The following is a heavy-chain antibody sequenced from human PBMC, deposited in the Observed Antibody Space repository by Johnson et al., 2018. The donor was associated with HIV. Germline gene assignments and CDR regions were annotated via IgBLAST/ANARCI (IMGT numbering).Heavy chain of an antibody. CDR3: TAVGYSDAFDI. CDR2: FYSGGFT. CDR1: GFTVSSNY. J-gene: IGHJ3*02. D-gene: IGHD2-15*01. Sequence: VQLVESGGGLVQPGGSLRLSCAASGFTVSSNYMSWVRQAPGKGLEWVSVFYSGGFTYYADSVKGRFTISRDNSKNKLYLQMNSRKTEDTAVYYCTAVGYSDAFDIWGQGTMVTVSS. V-gene: IGHV3-66*01.